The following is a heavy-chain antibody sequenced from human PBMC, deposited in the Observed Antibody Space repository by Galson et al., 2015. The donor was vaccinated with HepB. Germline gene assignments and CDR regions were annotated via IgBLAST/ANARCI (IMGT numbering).Heavy chain of an antibody. J-gene: IGHJ4*02. Sequence: SLRLSCAASGFTFSAYWMSWVRQVPGKGLEWVADVNLDGSEMYYADSVKGRFTISRDNAERSVSLQRYSLRAEDTAVYYCAREVMIRTLAHKTPDYWGQGTLVTVAS. D-gene: IGHD3-16*01. V-gene: IGHV3-7*03. CDR2: VNLDGSEM. CDR3: AREVMIRTLAHKTPDY. CDR1: GFTFSAYW.